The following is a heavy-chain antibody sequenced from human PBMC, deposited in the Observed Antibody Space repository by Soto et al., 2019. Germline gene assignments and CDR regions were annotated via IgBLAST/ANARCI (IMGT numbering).Heavy chain of an antibody. CDR3: ARERVLLLPDYNYYYYGMDV. J-gene: IGHJ6*02. Sequence: QPGGSLRLSCAASGFAFSSYWMHWVRQAPGKGLVWVSRINSDGSSTTYADSVKGRFTISRDNAKNTLYLQMNSLRAEDTAVYYCARERVLLLPDYNYYYYGMDVWGQGTTVTVSS. CDR1: GFAFSSYW. V-gene: IGHV3-74*01. D-gene: IGHD3-22*01. CDR2: INSDGSST.